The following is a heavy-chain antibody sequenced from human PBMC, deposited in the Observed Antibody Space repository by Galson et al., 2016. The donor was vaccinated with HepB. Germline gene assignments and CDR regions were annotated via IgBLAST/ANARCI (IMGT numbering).Heavy chain of an antibody. Sequence: SLRLSCAASGFIFSSYAMYWVRQAPGKGLEWVAVTSSDGSNQYYADSVKGRFTVSRDNSKNTLFLQMNTLRPDDTAMFFCARDRDRGYHWTGGKYYYYGIDVWGQGTTVTVS. CDR3: ARDRDRGYHWTGGKYYYYGIDV. V-gene: IGHV3-30*04. CDR2: TSSDGSNQ. D-gene: IGHD2-15*01. CDR1: GFIFSSYA. J-gene: IGHJ6*02.